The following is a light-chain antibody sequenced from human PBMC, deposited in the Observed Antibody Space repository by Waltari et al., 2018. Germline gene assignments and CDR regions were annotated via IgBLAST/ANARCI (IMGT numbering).Light chain of an antibody. CDR2: DTS. Sequence: EIVLTQSPGTLSLSPGERATLSCRASQSLGSNLAWYQLQPGQAPRLLIYDTSSRAPGIPDRFSGSGSGTDFTLTLSRLEPEDFAMYYCHQYDSSPLTFGQGTKVEVK. CDR3: HQYDSSPLT. J-gene: IGKJ1*01. CDR1: QSLGSN. V-gene: IGKV3-20*01.